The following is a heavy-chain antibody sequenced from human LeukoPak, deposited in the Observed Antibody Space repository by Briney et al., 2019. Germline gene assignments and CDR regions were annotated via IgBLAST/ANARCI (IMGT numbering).Heavy chain of an antibody. Sequence: GGSLRLSCAASGFTFSSYSMNWVRQAPGKGLEWVSSISSSSSYICYADSVKGRFTISRDNAKNSLYLQMNSLRAEDTAVYYCAITKLRYFDWSDAFDIWGQGTMVTVSS. CDR1: GFTFSSYS. J-gene: IGHJ3*02. CDR3: AITKLRYFDWSDAFDI. V-gene: IGHV3-21*01. CDR2: ISSSSSYI. D-gene: IGHD3-9*01.